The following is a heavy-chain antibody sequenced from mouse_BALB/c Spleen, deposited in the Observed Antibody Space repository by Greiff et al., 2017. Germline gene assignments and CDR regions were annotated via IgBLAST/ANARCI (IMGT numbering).Heavy chain of an antibody. CDR2: IYPGDGDT. Sequence: VQLQESGAELVRPGSSVKISCKASGYAFSSYWMNWVKQRPGQGLEWIGQIYPGDGDTNYNGKFKGKATLTADKSSSTAYMQLSSLTSEDSAVYFCARNYRYLYAMDYWGQGTSVTVSS. J-gene: IGHJ4*01. CDR3: ARNYRYLYAMDY. V-gene: IGHV1-80*01. D-gene: IGHD2-14*01. CDR1: GYAFSSYW.